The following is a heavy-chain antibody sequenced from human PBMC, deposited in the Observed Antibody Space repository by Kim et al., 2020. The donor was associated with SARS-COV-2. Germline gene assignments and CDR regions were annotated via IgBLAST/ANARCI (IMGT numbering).Heavy chain of an antibody. CDR2: INPDGSEK. CDR3: ARDPLYDWYGMDV. J-gene: IGHJ6*02. Sequence: PGGSLRLSCAASGFSFVSHWMSWVRQAPGKGLEWVANINPDGSEKYYVASVKGRFIISRDNAKSSLYLQMNSLRTEDTAVYYCARDPLYDWYGMDVWGQGTTVTVSS. V-gene: IGHV3-7*01. D-gene: IGHD1-1*01. CDR1: GFSFVSHW.